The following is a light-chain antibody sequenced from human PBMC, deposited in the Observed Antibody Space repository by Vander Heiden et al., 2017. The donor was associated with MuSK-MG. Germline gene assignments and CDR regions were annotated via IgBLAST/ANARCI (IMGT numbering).Light chain of an antibody. J-gene: IGLJ2*01. V-gene: IGLV2-14*03. CDR2: DVN. Sequence: QPALTQPASVSGSPGQSITLSCTGDFHNIGLHKDVSWYQDHPPQRRQLLIYDVNRRPSGVSHRFSGSTSGNTASLTISGLQPDDEADYFCSSFSSVSGLVFGEGTKLTV. CDR3: SSFSSVSGLV. CDR1: FHNIGLHKD.